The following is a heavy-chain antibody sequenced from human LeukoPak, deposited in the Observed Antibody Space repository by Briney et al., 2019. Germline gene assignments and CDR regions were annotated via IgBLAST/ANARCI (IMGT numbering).Heavy chain of an antibody. Sequence: PSETLSLTCSVSGGSISSYSWSCIRQPPGKGLEWIGYIYDRGSTNYNPSPKSRVTISVDTSKNQFSLKLSSVTAADTAVYYCARAWGGRFDYWGQGIPVTVSS. CDR3: ARAWGGRFDY. J-gene: IGHJ4*02. CDR2: IYDRGST. CDR1: GGSISSYS. V-gene: IGHV4-59*01. D-gene: IGHD3-16*01.